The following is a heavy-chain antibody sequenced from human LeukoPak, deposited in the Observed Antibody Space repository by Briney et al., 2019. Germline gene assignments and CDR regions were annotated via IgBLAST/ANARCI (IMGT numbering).Heavy chain of an antibody. D-gene: IGHD2-21*02. V-gene: IGHV1-2*02. J-gene: IGHJ4*02. CDR1: GYTFTGYY. CDR3: ARAAYCGGDCSLDY. CDR2: INPNSGGT. Sequence: ASVTVSCKASGYTFTGYYMHWVRQAPGQGLEWMGWINPNSGGTNYSQKFQGRVTITRDTSISTAYMELSRLRSDDTAVYYCARAAYCGGDCSLDYWGQGTLVTVSS.